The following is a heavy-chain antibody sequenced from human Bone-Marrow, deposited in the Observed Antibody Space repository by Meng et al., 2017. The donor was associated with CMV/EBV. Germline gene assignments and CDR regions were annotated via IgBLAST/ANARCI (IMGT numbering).Heavy chain of an antibody. J-gene: IGHJ5*01. CDR3: AKGRLYSSSWRIFDS. Sequence: GESLKISCAASGFTFDDYAMHWVRQAPGKGLEWVSLISWDGGSTYYGDSVEGRFTISRDNSKNSLYLQMNSLRAEDTALYYCAKGRLYSSSWRIFDSWGQGTLVTVSS. D-gene: IGHD6-13*01. V-gene: IGHV3-43D*03. CDR2: ISWDGGST. CDR1: GFTFDDYA.